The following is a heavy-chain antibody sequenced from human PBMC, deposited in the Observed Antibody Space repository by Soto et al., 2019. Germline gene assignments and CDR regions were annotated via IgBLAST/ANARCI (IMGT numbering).Heavy chain of an antibody. Sequence: PGGSLRLSCAASGFSFSNYAMHWVRQAPGKGLEWVAVISYDGSNKYYADSVKGRFTISRDNSKNTLYLQMNSLRAEDTAVYYCARAYDGDYFDYWGQGT. V-gene: IGHV3-30-3*01. J-gene: IGHJ4*02. CDR2: ISYDGSNK. D-gene: IGHD3-16*01. CDR1: GFSFSNYA. CDR3: ARAYDGDYFDY.